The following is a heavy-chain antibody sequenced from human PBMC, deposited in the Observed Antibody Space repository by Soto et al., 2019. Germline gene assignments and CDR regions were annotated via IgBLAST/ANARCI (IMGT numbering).Heavy chain of an antibody. CDR2: ISSSSSYI. Sequence: EVQLVESGGGLVKPGGFLRLSCAASGFTFSSYSMNWVRQAPGKGLEWVSSISSSSSYIYYADSVKGRFTISRDNAKNSLYLQMNSLRAEDTAVYYCARKVITFGGVIVRFDYWGQGTLVTVSS. CDR1: GFTFSSYS. V-gene: IGHV3-21*01. CDR3: ARKVITFGGVIVRFDY. D-gene: IGHD3-16*02. J-gene: IGHJ4*02.